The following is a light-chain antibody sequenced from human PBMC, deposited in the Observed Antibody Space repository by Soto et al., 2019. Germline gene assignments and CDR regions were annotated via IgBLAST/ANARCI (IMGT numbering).Light chain of an antibody. V-gene: IGKV1-6*01. CDR2: SAS. J-gene: IGKJ1*01. Sequence: ALQMTQSPSYLSASVGDRFTITCRASQAIRNDLGWYQKKPGKAPKLLIYSASSLHSGVPSRLRGSGYGTDLTITISSMKNEDFEVYLCLQDYIHTLTFGHGTKVDIK. CDR3: LQDYIHTLT. CDR1: QAIRND.